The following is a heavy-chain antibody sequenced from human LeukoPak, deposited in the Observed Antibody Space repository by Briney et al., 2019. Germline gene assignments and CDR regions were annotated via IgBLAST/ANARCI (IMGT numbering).Heavy chain of an antibody. V-gene: IGHV3-20*04. CDR2: INWNGGST. CDR3: ARDRPYYDFWSGYGG. CDR1: GFTFSSYS. J-gene: IGHJ4*02. D-gene: IGHD3-3*01. Sequence: GGSLRLSCAASGFTFSSYSMNWVRQAPGKGLEWVSGINWNGGSTGYADSVKGRFTISRDNAKNSLYLQMNNLRAEDTALYYCARDRPYYDFWSGYGGWGQGTLVTVSS.